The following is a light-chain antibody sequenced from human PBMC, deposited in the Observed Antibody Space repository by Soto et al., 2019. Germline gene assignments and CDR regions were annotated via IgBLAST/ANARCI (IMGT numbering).Light chain of an antibody. CDR2: GAS. V-gene: IGKV3-20*01. J-gene: IGKJ5*01. CDR3: QQYNNWPPIT. Sequence: IVLTHSPGTLSLSPGDRSTLACGAVQTVSGNYLAWYQQKPGQVPRLLIYGASSRAIGIPDRFSGSGSGTEFTLTISSLQSEDFAVYYCQQYNNWPPITFGQGTRLETK. CDR1: QTVSGNY.